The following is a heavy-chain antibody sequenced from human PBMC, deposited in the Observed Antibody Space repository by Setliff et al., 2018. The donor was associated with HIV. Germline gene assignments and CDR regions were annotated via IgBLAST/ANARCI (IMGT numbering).Heavy chain of an antibody. CDR3: ARAGSNGYGDVFAFDI. V-gene: IGHV1-69*05. CDR2: IIPIFGTA. D-gene: IGHD4-17*01. CDR1: GGTFSSYA. J-gene: IGHJ3*02. Sequence: ASVKVSCKASGGTFSSYAISWVRQAPGQGLEWMGGIIPIFGTANYAQKFQGRVTITTDESTSTAYMELSSLRSEETAVYYCARAGSNGYGDVFAFDIWGQGTMVTVS.